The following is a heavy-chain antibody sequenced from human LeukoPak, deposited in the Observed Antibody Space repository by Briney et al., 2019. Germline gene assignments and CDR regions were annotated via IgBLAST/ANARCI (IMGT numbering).Heavy chain of an antibody. V-gene: IGHV4-59*01. CDR2: IYYSGST. D-gene: IGHD3-3*01. CDR1: GGSISSYY. J-gene: IGHJ4*02. Sequence: SETLSLTCTVSGGSISSYYWSWIRQPPGKGLERIGYIYYSGSTNYNPSLKSRVTISVDTSKNQFSLKLSSVTAADTAVYYCARVPRGAAPSGYFDYWGQGTLVTVSS. CDR3: ARVPRGAAPSGYFDY.